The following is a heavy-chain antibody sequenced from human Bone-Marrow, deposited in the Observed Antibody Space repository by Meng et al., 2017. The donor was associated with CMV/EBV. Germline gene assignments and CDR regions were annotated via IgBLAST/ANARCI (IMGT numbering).Heavy chain of an antibody. Sequence: GGSLRLSCAASGLTVSGTYMSWVRQAPGKGLEWVSVIFNDGRTYYADSVKGRFTISRDNSKNTVYLQMNSLRAEDTAGYYCARNNRHDFWSDYGMDVWGQGTTVTVSS. J-gene: IGHJ6*02. D-gene: IGHD3-3*01. CDR2: IFNDGRT. CDR1: GLTVSGTY. CDR3: ARNNRHDFWSDYGMDV. V-gene: IGHV3-53*01.